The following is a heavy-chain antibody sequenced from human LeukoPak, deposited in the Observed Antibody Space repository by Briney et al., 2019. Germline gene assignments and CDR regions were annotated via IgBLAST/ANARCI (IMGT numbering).Heavy chain of an antibody. J-gene: IGHJ4*02. CDR1: GGSVSSGSYY. D-gene: IGHD3-3*01. V-gene: IGHV4-61*01. Sequence: SETLSLTCTVSGGSVSSGSYYWSWIRQPPGKGLEWIGYIYYSGSTNYNPSLKSRVTISVDTSKNQFSLKLSSVTAADTAVYYCARADFWSGYPDYWGQGTLVAVSS. CDR2: IYYSGST. CDR3: ARADFWSGYPDY.